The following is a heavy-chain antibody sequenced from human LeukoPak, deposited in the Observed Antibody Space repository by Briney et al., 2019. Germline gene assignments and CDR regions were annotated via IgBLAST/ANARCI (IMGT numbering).Heavy chain of an antibody. CDR2: IYHSGST. J-gene: IGHJ4*02. D-gene: IGHD4-17*01. V-gene: IGHV4-30-2*01. CDR1: GGSISSGGYS. CDR3: AGSTREYGDYRGYYFDY. Sequence: SETLSLTCTVSGGSISSGGYSWSWIRQPPGKGLEWIGYIYHSGSTYYNPSLKSRVTISVDRSKNQFSLKLSSVTAADTAVYYCAGSTREYGDYRGYYFDYWGQGTLVTVSS.